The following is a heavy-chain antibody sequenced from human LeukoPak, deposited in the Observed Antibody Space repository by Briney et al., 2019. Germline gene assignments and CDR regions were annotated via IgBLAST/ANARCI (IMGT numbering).Heavy chain of an antibody. D-gene: IGHD2/OR15-2a*01. V-gene: IGHV4-31*03. CDR1: GGAISSGGYY. J-gene: IGHJ4*02. CDR2: IYYSGST. CDR3: ARKDYFHFDY. Sequence: SETLSLTCTVSGGAISSGGYYWSWIRQHPGKCLEWIGYIYYSGSTYYNPSLKSRVTISVDTSKNQFSLKLSSVTAADTAVYYCARKDYFHFDYWGQGTLVTVSS.